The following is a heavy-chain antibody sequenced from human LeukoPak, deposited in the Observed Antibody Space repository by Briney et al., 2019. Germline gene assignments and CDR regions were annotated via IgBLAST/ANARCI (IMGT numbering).Heavy chain of an antibody. D-gene: IGHD5-24*01. CDR2: INHSGST. CDR3: ARVGKDGYNWGPFDI. CDR1: GGSFSGYY. Sequence: PSETLSLTCAVYGGSFSGYYRSWIRQPPGKGLEWIGEINHSGSTNYNPSLKSRVTISVDTSKNQFSLKLSSVTAADTAVYYCARVGKDGYNWGPFDIWGQGTMVTVSS. J-gene: IGHJ3*02. V-gene: IGHV4-34*01.